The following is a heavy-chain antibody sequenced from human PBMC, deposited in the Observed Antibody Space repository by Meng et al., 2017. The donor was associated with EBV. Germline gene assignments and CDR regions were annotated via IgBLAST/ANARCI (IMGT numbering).Heavy chain of an antibody. CDR2: INPNNGST. CDR3: ARVRIMVLGVGGY. D-gene: IGHD2-8*01. Sequence: VQLGVAEDERKRPGASMKGSCKASGYTFTSYGIHWVRQAPGQWLEWMGRINPNNGSTNYAQKFQGRVTMTTDTSTSTAYMELRRLRSDDTAVYYCARVRIMVLGVGGYWGQGTLVTVSS. V-gene: IGHV1-2*06. CDR1: GYTFTSYG. J-gene: IGHJ4*02.